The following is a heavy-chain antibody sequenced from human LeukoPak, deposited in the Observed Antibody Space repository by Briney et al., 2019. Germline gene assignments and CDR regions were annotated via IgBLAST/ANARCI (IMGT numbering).Heavy chain of an antibody. CDR3: AKGSYYDSSGSFYFDY. CDR2: ISGSGDNT. V-gene: IGHV3-23*01. J-gene: IGHJ4*02. Sequence: SGGSLRLSCAASGFTFSSYAMSWVRQAPGKGLEWVSGISGSGDNTYYADSVKGRFTISGDNSKNTLYVQVNSLGTEDTAAYYCAKGSYYDSSGSFYFDYWGQGTLVTVSS. D-gene: IGHD3-22*01. CDR1: GFTFSSYA.